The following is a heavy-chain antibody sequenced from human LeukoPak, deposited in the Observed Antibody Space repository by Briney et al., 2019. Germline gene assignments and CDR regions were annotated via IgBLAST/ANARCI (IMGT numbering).Heavy chain of an antibody. Sequence: SQTLSLTCAVSGGSISSGGYSWSWIRQPPGKGLEWIGYIYHSGSTYYNPSLKSRVTISVDRSKNQFSLKLSSMTAADTAVFYCARVGMVRGVDYWGQGTLVTVSS. J-gene: IGHJ4*02. CDR1: GGSISSGGYS. CDR3: ARVGMVRGVDY. V-gene: IGHV4-30-2*01. CDR2: IYHSGST. D-gene: IGHD3-10*01.